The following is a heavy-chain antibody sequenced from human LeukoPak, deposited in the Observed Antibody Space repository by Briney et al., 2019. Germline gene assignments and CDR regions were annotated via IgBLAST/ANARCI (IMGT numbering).Heavy chain of an antibody. CDR3: VSQEVVPH. Sequence: GGSLRLSCAASGFNFINYWMSWVRQAPGKGLEWVANVKKDGTTKQYVDSVKGRFTISRDNAKNSLYLQMDSLRAEDTAVYYCVSQEVVPHWGQGTLVSVSS. CDR2: VKKDGTTK. V-gene: IGHV3-7*01. CDR1: GFNFINYW. J-gene: IGHJ4*02. D-gene: IGHD2-15*01.